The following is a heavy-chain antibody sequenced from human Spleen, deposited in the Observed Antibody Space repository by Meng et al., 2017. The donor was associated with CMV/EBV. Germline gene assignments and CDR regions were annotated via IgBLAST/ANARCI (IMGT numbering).Heavy chain of an antibody. CDR2: ISYDGRNK. J-gene: IGHJ1*01. CDR3: ARDRGIVYCSIDSCQQELFQY. D-gene: IGHD2-2*01. Sequence: SYAVHWVRQAPGKGLEWVAIISYDGRNKHYADSVKGRFTISRDNSNNTLYLQMDSLRAEDTATYYCARDRGIVYCSIDSCQQELFQYWGKGTLVTVSS. V-gene: IGHV3-30*04. CDR1: SYA.